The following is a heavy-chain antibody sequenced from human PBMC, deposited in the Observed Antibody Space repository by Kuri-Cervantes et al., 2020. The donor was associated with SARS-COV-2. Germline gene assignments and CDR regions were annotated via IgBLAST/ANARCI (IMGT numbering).Heavy chain of an antibody. V-gene: IGHV3-7*03. Sequence: GGSLRLSCAASGFIFSNFWMNWVRQAPGKGLEWVAKLKEDGSGQYYVDSVKGRFTISRDNAKNTLYLQMNSLRAEDTAVYYCARRYTDVLGFLEWPGKTQYYYYIDVWGKGTTVTVSS. CDR2: LKEDGSGQ. D-gene: IGHD3-3*01. J-gene: IGHJ6*03. CDR3: ARRYTDVLGFLEWPGKTQYYYYIDV. CDR1: GFIFSNFW.